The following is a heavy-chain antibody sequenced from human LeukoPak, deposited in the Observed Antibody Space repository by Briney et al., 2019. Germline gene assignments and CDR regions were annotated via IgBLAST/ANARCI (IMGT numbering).Heavy chain of an antibody. CDR1: GGTFSSYA. V-gene: IGHV1-69*13. CDR3: ARSSQFPTQALGYYYYGMDV. CDR2: IIPIFGTA. J-gene: IGHJ6*02. Sequence: SVEVSCKASGGTFSSYAISWVRQAPGQGLEWMGGIIPIFGTANYAQKFQGRVTITADESTSTAYMELSSLRSEDTAVYYCARSSQFPTQALGYYYYGMDVWGQGTTVTVSS.